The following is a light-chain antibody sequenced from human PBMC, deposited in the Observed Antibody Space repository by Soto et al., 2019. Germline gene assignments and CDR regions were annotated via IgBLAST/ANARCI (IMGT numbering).Light chain of an antibody. CDR3: SSFAGGNNLL. V-gene: IGLV2-8*01. CDR2: EVS. J-gene: IGLJ2*01. CDR1: SGDVGGYNF. Sequence: QSALTQPPSASGSPGQQVTIPCPGTSGDVGGYNFVSCYQQHPGKAPKLLIYEVSKRPSGVPDRFSGSKSDNTASLTVSGLQAEDEADYYCSSFAGGNNLLFGGGTKVTVL.